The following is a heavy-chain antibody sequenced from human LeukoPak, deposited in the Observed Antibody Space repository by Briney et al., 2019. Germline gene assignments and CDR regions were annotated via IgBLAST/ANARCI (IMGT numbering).Heavy chain of an antibody. CDR2: ISQSGNS. J-gene: IGHJ4*02. CDR3: ARDQVDYTIPDHFDS. Sequence: SQTLSLTCAVSGDSITSSSCNWSWIRQPPGKGLEWIGYISQSGNSYFTPSLNSRATISVDKSKNSFSLNLNFVTAADTAVYYCARDQVDYTIPDHFDSWGKGILVIVSS. V-gene: IGHV4-30-2*01. CDR1: GDSITSSSCN. D-gene: IGHD2-2*02.